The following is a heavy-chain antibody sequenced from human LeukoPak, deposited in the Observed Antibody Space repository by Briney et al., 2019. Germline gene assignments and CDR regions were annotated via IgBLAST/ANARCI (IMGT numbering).Heavy chain of an antibody. Sequence: ASVKVSFKASGYAFSSYDINWVRQAPGQGLEWMGWISTHNGNTNYAQKLQGRVTMTTDTSTSTAYMELRSLRSDDTAVYYCARAEGQQLVDYWGQGTLITVSS. V-gene: IGHV1-18*01. CDR3: ARAEGQQLVDY. D-gene: IGHD6-13*01. CDR1: GYAFSSYD. CDR2: ISTHNGNT. J-gene: IGHJ4*02.